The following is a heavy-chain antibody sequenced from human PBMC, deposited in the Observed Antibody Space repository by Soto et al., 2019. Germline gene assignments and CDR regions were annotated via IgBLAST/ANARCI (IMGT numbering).Heavy chain of an antibody. CDR2: ISYDGSNK. CDR1: GFTFSSYG. D-gene: IGHD2-21*01. V-gene: IGHV3-30*18. Sequence: GGSLRLSCAASGFTFSSYGMHWVRQAPGKGLEWVAVISYDGSNKYYADSVKGRFTISRDNSKNTLYLQMNSLRAEDTAVYYCAKDHYCGGDCYPEYFQHWGQGTLVTVSS. CDR3: AKDHYCGGDCYPEYFQH. J-gene: IGHJ1*01.